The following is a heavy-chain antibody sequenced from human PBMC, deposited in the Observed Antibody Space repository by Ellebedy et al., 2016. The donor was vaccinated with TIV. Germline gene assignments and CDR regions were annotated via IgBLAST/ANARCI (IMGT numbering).Heavy chain of an antibody. Sequence: AASVKVSCKASGYTFTSYAMHWVRQAPGQRLEWMGWINAGNGNTKYSQKFQGRVTITRDTSASTAYMELSSLRSEDTAVYYCARGFRYGSGRWPLDHWGQGTLVTVSS. D-gene: IGHD4-23*01. CDR1: GYTFTSYA. CDR2: INAGNGNT. V-gene: IGHV1-3*01. J-gene: IGHJ4*02. CDR3: ARGFRYGSGRWPLDH.